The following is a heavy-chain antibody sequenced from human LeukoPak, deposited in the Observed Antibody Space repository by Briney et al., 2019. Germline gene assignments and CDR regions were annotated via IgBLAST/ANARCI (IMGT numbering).Heavy chain of an antibody. J-gene: IGHJ4*02. CDR3: ARRAKYSSGWYGN. D-gene: IGHD6-19*01. CDR2: INHSGST. V-gene: IGHV4-39*07. Sequence: SETLSLTCTVSGGSISSSSYYWGWIRQPPGKGLEWIGEINHSGSTNYNPSLKSRVTISVDTSKNQFSLKLSSVTAADTAVYYCARRAKYSSGWYGNWGQGTLVTVSS. CDR1: GGSISSSSYY.